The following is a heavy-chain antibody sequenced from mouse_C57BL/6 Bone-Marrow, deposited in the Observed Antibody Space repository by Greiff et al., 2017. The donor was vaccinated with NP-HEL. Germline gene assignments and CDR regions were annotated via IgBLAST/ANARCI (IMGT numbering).Heavy chain of an antibody. CDR2: IYPGDGDT. CDR3: ARSRWLLPFAY. J-gene: IGHJ3*01. CDR1: GYAFSSSW. Sequence: QVQLQQSGPELVKPGASVKISCKASGYAFSSSWMNWVKQRPGKGLEWIGRIYPGDGDTNYNGKFKGKATLTADKSSSTAYMQLSSLTSEDSAVYCCARSRWLLPFAYWGQGTLVTVSA. D-gene: IGHD2-3*01. V-gene: IGHV1-82*01.